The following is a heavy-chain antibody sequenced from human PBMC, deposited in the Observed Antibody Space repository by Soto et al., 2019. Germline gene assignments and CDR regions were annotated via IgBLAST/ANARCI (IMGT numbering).Heavy chain of an antibody. Sequence: GASVKVSCKASGYTFTCYGISWVRPAPLQGLEWMVWHSAYNGNTNYAQKLQGRVTMTTDTSTSTAYMELRSLRSDDTAVYYCARDGLRITMIVVVGGDAFDILGQGTLVTVSS. CDR1: GYTFTCYG. D-gene: IGHD3-22*01. J-gene: IGHJ3*02. CDR2: HSAYNGNT. V-gene: IGHV1-18*04. CDR3: ARDGLRITMIVVVGGDAFDI.